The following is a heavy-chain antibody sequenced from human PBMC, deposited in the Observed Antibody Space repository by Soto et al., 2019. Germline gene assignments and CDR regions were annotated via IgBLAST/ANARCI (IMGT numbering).Heavy chain of an antibody. CDR3: ARGTVVPAARGPYYFDY. D-gene: IGHD2-2*01. CDR1: GGSFSCYY. J-gene: IGHJ4*02. CDR2: INLSGST. Sequence: SETLSLTCAVYGGSFSCYYWSWIRQPPGKGLEWIGEINLSGSTNYNPSLKSRVTISVDTSKNQFSLKLSSVTAADTAVYYCARGTVVPAARGPYYFDYWGQGTLVTVSS. V-gene: IGHV4-34*01.